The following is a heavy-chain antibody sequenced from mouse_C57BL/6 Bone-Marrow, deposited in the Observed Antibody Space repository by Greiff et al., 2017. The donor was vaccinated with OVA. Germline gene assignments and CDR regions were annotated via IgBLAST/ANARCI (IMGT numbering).Heavy chain of an antibody. Sequence: EVNLVESGGDLVKPGGSLKLSCAASGFTFRSYGMSWVRQTPDKRLAWVSTISSGGSYTSYPDSVPGRFTISRDNAKNTLYLQMSSLKSEDTARYYCARRGQGYAMDYWGQGTSVTVSS. J-gene: IGHJ4*01. D-gene: IGHD3-3*01. CDR1: GFTFRSYG. CDR2: ISSGGSYT. V-gene: IGHV5-6*02. CDR3: ARRGQGYAMDY.